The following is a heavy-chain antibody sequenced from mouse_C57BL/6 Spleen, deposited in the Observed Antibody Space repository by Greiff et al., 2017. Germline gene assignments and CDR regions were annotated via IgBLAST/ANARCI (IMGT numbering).Heavy chain of an antibody. D-gene: IGHD2-3*01. CDR3: ARDEGYYVHDY. V-gene: IGHV5-4*01. Sequence: EVHLVESGGGLVKPGGSLKLSCAASGFTFSSYAMSWVRQTPEKRLEWVATISDGGSYTYYPDNVKGRFTISRDNAKNNLYLQMSHLKSEDTAMYYCARDEGYYVHDYWGQGTTLTVSS. J-gene: IGHJ2*01. CDR1: GFTFSSYA. CDR2: ISDGGSYT.